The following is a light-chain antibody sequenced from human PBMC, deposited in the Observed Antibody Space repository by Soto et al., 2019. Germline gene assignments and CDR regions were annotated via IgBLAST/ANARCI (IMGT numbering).Light chain of an antibody. CDR1: QRVYDSY. CDR2: GAS. CDR3: QQYGNSIT. V-gene: IGKV3-20*01. J-gene: IGKJ5*01. Sequence: EIVFTQSPGTLSLSPGERATLSCRASQRVYDSYLAWYQQKPGQTPRLLIFGASTRATGIPDRFSGSGSGTGFTLTISRLEPEDFAVYFCQQYGNSITFGQGTRLEIK.